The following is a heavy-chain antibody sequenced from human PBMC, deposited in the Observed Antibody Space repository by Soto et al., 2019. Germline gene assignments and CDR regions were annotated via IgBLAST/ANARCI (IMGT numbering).Heavy chain of an antibody. CDR1: GFTFSSYE. V-gene: IGHV3-48*03. J-gene: IGHJ4*02. CDR2: ISSSGSTI. CDR3: ARLRPFGAYSSGYYLDY. D-gene: IGHD3-22*01. Sequence: PGGSLRLSCAASGFTFSSYEMNWVRQAPGKGLEWVSYISSSGSTIYYADSVKGRFTISRDNAKNSLYLQMNSLRAEDTAVYYCARLRPFGAYSSGYYLDYWGQGTLVTVSS.